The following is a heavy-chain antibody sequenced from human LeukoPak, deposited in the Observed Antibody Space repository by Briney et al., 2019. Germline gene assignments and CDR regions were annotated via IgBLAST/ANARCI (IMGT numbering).Heavy chain of an antibody. J-gene: IGHJ3*01. CDR2: IYYRGST. CDR1: GGSISSYY. CDR3: AGVPYYYDSSGAFDV. Sequence: PSETLSLTCTVSGGSISSYYWSWIRQPPGKGLEWIGYIYYRGSTSYNPSLKSRVTISVDTSKNQFSLKLSSVTAADTAVYFCAGVPYYYDSSGAFDVWGLGTMVTVSS. V-gene: IGHV4-59*01. D-gene: IGHD3-22*01.